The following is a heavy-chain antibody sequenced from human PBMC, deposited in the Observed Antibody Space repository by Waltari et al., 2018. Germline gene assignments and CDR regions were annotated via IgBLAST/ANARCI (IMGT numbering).Heavy chain of an antibody. V-gene: IGHV3-23*01. J-gene: IGHJ6*02. CDR3: AKDLDGKFYYGYYNMDV. Sequence: DVQLLESGGESVTSGGSLRLRCVASGFTFENYALHWARQVPGKGVQWFSAISASGSTTYYADSVKGRFTISRDTSKSTLFLQMNNLRVEDTALYYCAKDLDGKFYYGYYNMDVWGQGTTVTVSS. CDR2: ISASGSTT. CDR1: GFTFENYA. D-gene: IGHD3-22*01.